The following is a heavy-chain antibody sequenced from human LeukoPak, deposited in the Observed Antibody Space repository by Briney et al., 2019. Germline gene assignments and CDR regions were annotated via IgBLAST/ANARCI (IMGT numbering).Heavy chain of an antibody. J-gene: IGHJ4*02. CDR1: GFTFSSYS. CDR2: ISSSSSYI. D-gene: IGHD6-6*01. CDR3: AREKYSSSLTLAY. V-gene: IGHV3-21*01. Sequence: PGGSLRLSCAASGFTFSSYSMNWVRQALGKGLEWVSSISSSSSYIYYADSVKGQFTISRDNAKNSLYLQMNSLRAEDTAVYYCAREKYSSSLTLAYWGQGTLVTVSS.